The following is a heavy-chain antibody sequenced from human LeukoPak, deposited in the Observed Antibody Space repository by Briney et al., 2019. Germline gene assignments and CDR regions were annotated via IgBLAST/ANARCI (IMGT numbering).Heavy chain of an antibody. J-gene: IGHJ3*02. V-gene: IGHV3-64D*09. CDR3: VKEGNGAFDI. Sequence: PGGSLRLSCSASGFTFSSYVMFWVRQAPGKGLEYVSAFSSIGDSTYYADSVKGRFTISRDNSKNTLYLQMISLRPEDTAVYYCVKEGNGAFDIWGQGTMVTVSS. D-gene: IGHD2-8*01. CDR1: GFTFSSYV. CDR2: FSSIGDST.